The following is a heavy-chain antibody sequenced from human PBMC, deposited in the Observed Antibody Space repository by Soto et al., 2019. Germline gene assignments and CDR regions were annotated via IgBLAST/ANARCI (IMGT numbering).Heavy chain of an antibody. CDR2: MNPNSGDT. V-gene: IGHV1-8*01. J-gene: IGHJ5*02. CDR3: ARGRDYAFWSGLNWFDP. D-gene: IGHD3-3*01. CDR1: GYTFTTYD. Sequence: VKVSCKASGYTFTTYDINWVRQATGQGLEWMGWMNPNSGDTGYAEKFQGRVTMTRNTAINTAYMELNSLTSEDTAVYFCARGRDYAFWSGLNWFDPWGQGTLVTVSS.